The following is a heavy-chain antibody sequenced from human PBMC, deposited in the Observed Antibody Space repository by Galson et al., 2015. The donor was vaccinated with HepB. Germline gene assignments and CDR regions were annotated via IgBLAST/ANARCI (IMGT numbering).Heavy chain of an antibody. D-gene: IGHD6-13*01. CDR3: ARKAYSSSWYVGVYYFDY. CDR1: GYTFTSYA. CDR2: INAGNGNT. J-gene: IGHJ4*02. Sequence: SVKVSCKASGYTFTSYAMHWVRQAPGQRLEWMGWINAGNGNTKYSQKFQGRVTITRDASASTAYMELSSLRSEDTAVYYCARKAYSSSWYVGVYYFDYWGQGTLVTVSS. V-gene: IGHV1-3*01.